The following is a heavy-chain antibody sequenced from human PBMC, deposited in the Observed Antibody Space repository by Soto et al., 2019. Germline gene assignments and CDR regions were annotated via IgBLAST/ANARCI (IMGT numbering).Heavy chain of an antibody. D-gene: IGHD2-8*02. CDR1: GFTFSASD. V-gene: IGHV3-13*01. CDR3: TRQASYWHGGGGWLDP. J-gene: IGHJ5*02. CDR2: IGTLHDT. Sequence: EVQLVESGGGLVQPGGSLRLSCAASGFTFSASDMHWVRQPTGKGLEWVAAIGTLHDTYYPDSVKGRFTISRDNAKNSFYLEMNSLGAGDTAVYYCTRQASYWHGGGGWLDPWGQGTLVTVSS.